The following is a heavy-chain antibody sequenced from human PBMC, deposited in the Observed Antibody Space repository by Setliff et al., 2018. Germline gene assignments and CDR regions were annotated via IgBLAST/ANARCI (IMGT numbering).Heavy chain of an antibody. D-gene: IGHD1-26*01. CDR2: IGHTGSI. Sequence: TSETLSLTCTVSGYSISSGYIWGWIRQPPGKGLEWVGNIGHTGSINYNPSLKSRLTISRDTSKNQFSLKLSSVTAADTAVYYCARGEGGSYLGAYYYYYMDVWGKGTTVTVSS. CDR3: ARGEGGSYLGAYYYYYMDV. J-gene: IGHJ6*03. CDR1: GYSISSGYI. V-gene: IGHV4-38-2*02.